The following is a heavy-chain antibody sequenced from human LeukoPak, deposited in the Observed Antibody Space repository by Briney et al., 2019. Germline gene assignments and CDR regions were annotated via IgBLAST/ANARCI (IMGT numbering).Heavy chain of an antibody. CDR3: ARVLRRGGGSCYGY. CDR1: GYTFTGYY. CDR2: INPNSGGT. V-gene: IGHV1-2*02. D-gene: IGHD2-15*01. J-gene: IGHJ4*02. Sequence: ASVKVSCKASGYTFTGYYMHWVRRAPGQGLEWMGWINPNSGGTNYAQKFQGRVTMTRDTSISTAYMELSRLRSDDTAVYYCARVLRRGGGSCYGYWGQGTLVTVSS.